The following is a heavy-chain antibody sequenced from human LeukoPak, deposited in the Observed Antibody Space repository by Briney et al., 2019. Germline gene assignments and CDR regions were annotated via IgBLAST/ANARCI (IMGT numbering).Heavy chain of an antibody. CDR2: INPSGGST. CDR3: AGDWVGGGGFDP. J-gene: IGHJ5*02. V-gene: IGHV1-46*01. D-gene: IGHD3-16*01. Sequence: ASVKVSCKASGYTFTNFYIHWVRQAPGQGLEWMGIINPSGGSTSYAQKFQGRVTMTRDTSTRTVYMELGSLRSEDTAVYYCAGDWVGGGGFDPWGQGTLVTVSS. CDR1: GYTFTNFY.